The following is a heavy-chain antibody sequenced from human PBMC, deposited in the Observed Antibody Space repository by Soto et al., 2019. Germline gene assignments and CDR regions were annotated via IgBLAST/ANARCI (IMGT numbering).Heavy chain of an antibody. Sequence: QVQLVQSGAEVKKPGASVKVSCKASGYTFTSYAMQWVRQAPGQRLEWMGWINAGNGNTKYSQKFQGRVTITRDTSASTDYMELSSLRSEDTAVYYCARDLGGGTDYWGQGTLVTVSS. CDR3: ARDLGGGTDY. CDR1: GYTFTSYA. D-gene: IGHD2-15*01. J-gene: IGHJ4*02. V-gene: IGHV1-3*01. CDR2: INAGNGNT.